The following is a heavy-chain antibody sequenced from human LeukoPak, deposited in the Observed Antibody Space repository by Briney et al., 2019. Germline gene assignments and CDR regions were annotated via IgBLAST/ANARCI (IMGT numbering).Heavy chain of an antibody. V-gene: IGHV3-33*06. D-gene: IGHD4-17*01. CDR3: AKDLVDYGDSYYFDY. Sequence: AGSLRLSCAASGFTFSTYGMHWVRQAPGKGLKWVAVIWYDGSNKYCANSVKGRFTISRDNSKNSLYLQMNSLRAEDTAVYYCAKDLVDYGDSYYFDYWGQGTLVTVSS. CDR2: IWYDGSNK. J-gene: IGHJ4*02. CDR1: GFTFSTYG.